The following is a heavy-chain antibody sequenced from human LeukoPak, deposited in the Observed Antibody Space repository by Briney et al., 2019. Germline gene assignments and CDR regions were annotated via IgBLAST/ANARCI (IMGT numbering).Heavy chain of an antibody. CDR3: ATYDYVWGSYRYTVRFDY. CDR2: FDPEDGET. J-gene: IGHJ4*02. D-gene: IGHD3-16*02. Sequence: ASVKVSCKVSGYTLTELSMHWVRQAPGKGLEWMGGFDPEDGETIYAQKFQGRVTMTEDTSTDTAYMELSSLRSEDTAVYCCATYDYVWGSYRYTVRFDYWGQGTLVTVSS. CDR1: GYTLTELS. V-gene: IGHV1-24*01.